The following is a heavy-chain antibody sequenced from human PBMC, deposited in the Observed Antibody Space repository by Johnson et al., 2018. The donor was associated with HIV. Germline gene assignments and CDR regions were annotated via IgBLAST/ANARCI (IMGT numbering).Heavy chain of an antibody. CDR1: GFTFSSYD. J-gene: IGHJ3*02. CDR2: IGPAGET. CDR3: AKPPSMGADAFDI. Sequence: MQLVESGGGLVQPGGSLRLSCAASGFTFSSYDMHWVRQATGKGLEWVSAIGPAGETYYHGSVKGRFTISRENAKNKLYLQMNSLRSEDTAVYYCAKPPSMGADAFDIWGQGTMVTVSS. V-gene: IGHV3-13*01. D-gene: IGHD3-16*01.